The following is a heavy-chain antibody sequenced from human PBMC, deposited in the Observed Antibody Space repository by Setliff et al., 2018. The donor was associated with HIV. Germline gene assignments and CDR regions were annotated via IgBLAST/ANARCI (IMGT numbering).Heavy chain of an antibody. CDR2: INHSGTT. CDR3: ARSLLPSITVAGTIGY. V-gene: IGHV4-39*07. D-gene: IGHD6-19*01. J-gene: IGHJ4*02. Sequence: SETLSLTCTVSGSSISSSNYYWGWIRQPPGKGLEWIGEINHSGTTNYNPSLKSRVTISVDASKKQFSLKLSSVTAADTAVYYCARSLLPSITVAGTIGYWGQGSLVTVSS. CDR1: GSSISSSNYY.